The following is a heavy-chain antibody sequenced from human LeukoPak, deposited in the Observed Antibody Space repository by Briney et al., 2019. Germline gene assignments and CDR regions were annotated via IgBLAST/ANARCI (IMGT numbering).Heavy chain of an antibody. CDR1: GFTLSSYS. Sequence: GGSLRLSLAASGFTLSSYSMNSVRQAPGKGLEWVSSISSSSSYIYYADSVKGRFTISRDNAKNSLYLQMNSLRAEDTAVYYCAKMPGDFWSAFYHYFDFWGQGTLVTVSS. CDR2: ISSSSSYI. CDR3: AKMPGDFWSAFYHYFDF. J-gene: IGHJ4*02. V-gene: IGHV3-21*01. D-gene: IGHD3-3*01.